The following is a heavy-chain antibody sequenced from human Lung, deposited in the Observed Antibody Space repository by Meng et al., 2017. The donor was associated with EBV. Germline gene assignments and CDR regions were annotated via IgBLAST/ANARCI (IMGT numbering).Heavy chain of an antibody. J-gene: IGHJ4*02. CDR1: GGSVISGGYY. V-gene: IGHV4-31*03. CDR3: ANAGRFGESLGDY. D-gene: IGHD3-10*01. CDR2: IYYTGSS. Sequence: QGQLRGSAPGLVQPSQTLPLTCTASGGSVISGGYYWSWIRQQPGKGLEWIGYIYYTGSSFYNPSLKSRVTISVDTSKNQFSLNLSSVTAADTAVYYCANAGRFGESLGDYWGQGILVTVSS.